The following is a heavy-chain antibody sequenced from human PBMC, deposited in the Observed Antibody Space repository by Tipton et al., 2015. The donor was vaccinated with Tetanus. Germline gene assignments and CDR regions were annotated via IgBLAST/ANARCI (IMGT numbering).Heavy chain of an antibody. V-gene: IGHV1-8*01. CDR3: ARDREAFDY. CDR1: GYTFTSYN. D-gene: IGHD1-26*01. CDR2: MNPNSGDS. Sequence: QSGPEVRKPGASVKVSCKASGYTFTSYNINWVRQAPGQGLEWMGWMNPNSGDSGYAQRFQGRVSMTRNTSISTAYLEVSSLRGEDTSVYYCARDREAFDYWGQGTKVTVSS. J-gene: IGHJ3*01.